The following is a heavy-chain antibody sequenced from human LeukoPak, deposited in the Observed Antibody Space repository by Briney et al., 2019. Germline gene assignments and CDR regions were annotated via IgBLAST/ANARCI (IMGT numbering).Heavy chain of an antibody. CDR1: GFTFSSYD. D-gene: IGHD4-17*01. V-gene: IGHV3-13*01. CDR3: ARGSSVTSSYYYGMDV. Sequence: GGSLRLSCAASGFTFSSYDMHWVRQATGKGLEWVSAIGTAGDTYYPDSVKGRFTISRENAKNSLYLQMNSLRAGDTAVYYCARGSSVTSSYYYGMDVWGQGTTVTVSS. J-gene: IGHJ6*02. CDR2: IGTAGDT.